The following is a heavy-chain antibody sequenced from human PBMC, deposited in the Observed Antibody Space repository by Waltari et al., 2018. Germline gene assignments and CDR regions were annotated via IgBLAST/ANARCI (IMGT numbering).Heavy chain of an antibody. CDR1: GGSISSSSYY. CDR3: ARIVNSSGQSY. V-gene: IGHV4-39*07. CDR2: IYYSGST. J-gene: IGHJ4*02. Sequence: QLQLQESGPGLVKPSETLSLTCTVSGGSISSSSYYWGWIRQPPGKGLEWIGSIYYSGSTAYNPSLKSRVTISVDTSKNQFSLKLSSVTAADTAVYYCARIVNSSGQSYWGQGTLVTVSS. D-gene: IGHD6-19*01.